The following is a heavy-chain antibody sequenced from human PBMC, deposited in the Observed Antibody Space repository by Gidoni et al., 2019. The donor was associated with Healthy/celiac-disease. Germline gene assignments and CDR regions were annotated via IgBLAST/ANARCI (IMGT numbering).Heavy chain of an antibody. CDR3: ARGTYYYDSSGYYSREYFQH. D-gene: IGHD3-22*01. J-gene: IGHJ1*01. CDR1: GLTFSSYS. V-gene: IGHV3-48*02. Sequence: EVQLVESVGGLVQLAGSLRLSCAASGLTFSSYSMNWVRQARGKGLEWVSYISSSSSTIYYADSVKGRFTISRDNAKNSLYLQMNSLRDEDTAVYYCARGTYYYDSSGYYSREYFQHWGQGTLVTVSS. CDR2: ISSSSSTI.